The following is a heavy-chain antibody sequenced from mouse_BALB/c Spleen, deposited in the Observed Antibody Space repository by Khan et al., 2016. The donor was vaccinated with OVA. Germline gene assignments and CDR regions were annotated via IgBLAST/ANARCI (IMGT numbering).Heavy chain of an antibody. CDR2: INPHIGET. J-gene: IGHJ2*01. D-gene: IGHD1-1*01. CDR3: TRIYRSDFDY. Sequence: VQLQQSGPELVRPGASVKISCQASGYSFTVYFMNWVMQSPGKSLEWIGRINPHIGETFYNQRFKDKATLTVDEASSTANMELSIQAYEDSAVYYCTRIYRSDFDYWGQGTTLTVSS. V-gene: IGHV1-20*02. CDR1: GYSFTVYF.